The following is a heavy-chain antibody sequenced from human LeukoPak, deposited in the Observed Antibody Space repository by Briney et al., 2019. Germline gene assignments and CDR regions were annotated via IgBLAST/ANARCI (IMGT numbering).Heavy chain of an antibody. Sequence: PGGSLRLSCAASGFTFSSSDMHWVRQAPGKGLEWVAVISYDATNKYYVDSVKGRFTLSRDNSKNTLYLQTNTLRDEDTAVYYCAKASSNYFYYFEYWGQGTLVTVSS. CDR3: AKASSNYFYYFEY. V-gene: IGHV3-30*18. CDR1: GFTFSSSD. CDR2: ISYDATNK. D-gene: IGHD2/OR15-2a*01. J-gene: IGHJ4*02.